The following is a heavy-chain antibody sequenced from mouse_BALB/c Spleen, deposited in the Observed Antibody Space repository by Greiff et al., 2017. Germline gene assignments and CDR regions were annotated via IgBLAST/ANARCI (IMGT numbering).Heavy chain of an antibody. V-gene: IGHV1S137*01. CDR2: ISTYYGDA. J-gene: IGHJ3*01. D-gene: IGHD3-2*01. CDR1: GYTFTDYA. CDR3: ARDSSGYVGFAY. Sequence: QVQLKESGAELVRPGVSVKISCKGSGYTFTDYAMHWVKQSHAKSLEWIGVISTYYGDASYNQKFKGKATMTVDKSSSTAYMELARLTSEDSAIYYCARDSSGYVGFAYWGQGTLVTVSA.